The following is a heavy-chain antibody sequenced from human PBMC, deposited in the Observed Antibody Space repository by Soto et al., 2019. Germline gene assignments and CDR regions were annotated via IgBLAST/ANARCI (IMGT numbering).Heavy chain of an antibody. CDR1: GGSISSYY. Sequence: PSETLSLTCTVSGGSISSYYWSWIRQPPGKGLEWIGYIYYSGSTNYNPSLKSRVTISVDTSKNQFSLKLSSVTAADTAVYYCARGFAYGSGSYYLFNHWGQGTLVTVSS. CDR3: ARGFAYGSGSYYLFNH. CDR2: IYYSGST. D-gene: IGHD3-10*01. J-gene: IGHJ4*02. V-gene: IGHV4-59*01.